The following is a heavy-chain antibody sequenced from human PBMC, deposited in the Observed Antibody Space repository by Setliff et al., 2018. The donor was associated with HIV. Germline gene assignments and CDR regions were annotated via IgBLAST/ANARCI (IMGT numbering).Heavy chain of an antibody. V-gene: IGHV4-59*11. CDR1: GGSISSHY. J-gene: IGHJ4*02. CDR2: IYYSGST. Sequence: PSETLSLTCTVSGGSISSHYWSWIRQPPGKGLEWIGYIYYSGSTNYNPSLKSRVTISVDTSMDQFSLKLNSVTAEDTAVYYCARLPQDVRSSIDFWGQGTLVTVSS. CDR3: ARLPQDVRSSIDF. D-gene: IGHD6-6*01.